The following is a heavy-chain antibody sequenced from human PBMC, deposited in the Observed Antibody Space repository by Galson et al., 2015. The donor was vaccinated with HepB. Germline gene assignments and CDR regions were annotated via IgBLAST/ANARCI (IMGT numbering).Heavy chain of an antibody. J-gene: IGHJ4*02. D-gene: IGHD2-21*02. CDR3: ARDVYGSHVVVTAPRPTGYFDY. CDR1: GYTFTSYG. Sequence: VKVSCEASGYTFTSYGISWERQPPGQGLEWMGWISTYNSNTNYAQKFQGRVTMTTDTSTSTAYMELRSLRSDDTAVYYCARDVYGSHVVVTAPRPTGYFDYWGQGTLVTVSS. V-gene: IGHV1-18*04. CDR2: ISTYNSNT.